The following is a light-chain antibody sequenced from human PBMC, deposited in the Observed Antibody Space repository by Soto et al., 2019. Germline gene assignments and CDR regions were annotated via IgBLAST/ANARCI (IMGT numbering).Light chain of an antibody. V-gene: IGKV1-39*01. CDR1: QSISSY. Sequence: DIQMTQSPSSLSASVGDRVTIACRASQSISSYLNWYQQKPGQAPKLLIYAASSLQSVVPSRFRGSGSGTDFTLTIISLQPEDLATDYCQQSYITPLTFGQGTKLEIK. J-gene: IGKJ2*01. CDR2: AAS. CDR3: QQSYITPLT.